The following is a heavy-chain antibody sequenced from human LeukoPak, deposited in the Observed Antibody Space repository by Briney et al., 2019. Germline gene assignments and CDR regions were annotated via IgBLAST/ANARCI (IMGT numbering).Heavy chain of an antibody. J-gene: IGHJ4*02. CDR1: GYTFTSYG. CDR3: ARAYYYGSGSSDY. Sequence: ASVKVSCKASGYTFTSYGNSWVRQAPGQGVKGMGWISAYNGNTNYAQKLQGRVTMTTDASTSTAYMELRSLRSDDTAVYYCARAYYYGSGSSDYWGQGTLVTVSS. CDR2: ISAYNGNT. V-gene: IGHV1-18*01. D-gene: IGHD3-10*01.